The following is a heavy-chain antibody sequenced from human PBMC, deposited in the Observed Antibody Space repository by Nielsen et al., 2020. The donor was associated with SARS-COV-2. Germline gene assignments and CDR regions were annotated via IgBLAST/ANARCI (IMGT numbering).Heavy chain of an antibody. Sequence: GESLKISCAASGFIVSSKYMNWVRQAPGKGLEWVSVFYSGGTTLYADSVKGRFIISRDNSRNTLYLQMNSLRAEDTALYYCVKDILSSSWTYFDSWGQGTLVTVSS. J-gene: IGHJ4*02. D-gene: IGHD6-13*01. CDR2: FYSGGTT. V-gene: IGHV3-53*05. CDR3: VKDILSSSWTYFDS. CDR1: GFIVSSKY.